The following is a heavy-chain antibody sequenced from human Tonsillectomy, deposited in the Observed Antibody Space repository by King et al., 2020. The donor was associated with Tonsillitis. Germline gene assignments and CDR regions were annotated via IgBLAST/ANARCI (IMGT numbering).Heavy chain of an antibody. CDR1: GGSISSYY. J-gene: IGHJ5*02. CDR2: ISYSESS. D-gene: IGHD3-16*01. Sequence: VQLQESGPGLVKPSETLSLTCTVSGGSISSYYWSWIRQPPGKGLEWIGYISYSESSNYNPSLKSRVTISIDTSKNQFSLKLSSVTAADTAVYYCARRVYDYVWGRDWFDPWGQGTLVTASS. V-gene: IGHV4-59*08. CDR3: ARRVYDYVWGRDWFDP.